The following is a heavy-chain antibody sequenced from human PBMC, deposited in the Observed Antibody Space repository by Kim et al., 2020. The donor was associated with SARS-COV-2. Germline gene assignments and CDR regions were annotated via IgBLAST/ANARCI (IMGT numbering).Heavy chain of an antibody. CDR3: TRVPGTTLAFLDAFD. CDR1: GFTFSDSA. V-gene: IGHV3-73*01. J-gene: IGHJ3*02. D-gene: IGHD1-1*01. CDR2: IRSKVNGYAT. Sequence: GGSLRLSCVASGFTFSDSAMHCVRRASWKGREWVGRIRSKVNGYATAYSASVRGRFTISRDDSRNTAYLQMNSLKTEYTPVYYCTRVPGTTLAFLDAFD.